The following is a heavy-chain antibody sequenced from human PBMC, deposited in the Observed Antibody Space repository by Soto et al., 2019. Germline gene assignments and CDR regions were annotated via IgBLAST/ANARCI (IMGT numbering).Heavy chain of an antibody. CDR3: VTDSEYFDH. V-gene: IGHV3-15*01. CDR1: VFTFSDAW. CDR2: IKSETAGGTT. J-gene: IGHJ1*01. Sequence: VGSLRLSCVFSVFTFSDAWMSCVRQAPGKWLEWLGRIKSETAGGTTYYAAPVKSKFTISRDDSNNTLYLQMNSLKTEDTAVYYCVTDSEYFDHWGQGTLVSVSS.